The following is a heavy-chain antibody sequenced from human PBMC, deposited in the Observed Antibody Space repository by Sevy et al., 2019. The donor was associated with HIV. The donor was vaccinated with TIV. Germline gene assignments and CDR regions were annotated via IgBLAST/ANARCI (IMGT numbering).Heavy chain of an antibody. Sequence: SETLSLTCTVSGGSISSYYWSWIRQPPGKGLEWIGYIYYSGSTNYNPSLKSRVTISLETSRNQFSLKLMSVTAADTAVYYCARGILGCSGGSCYPVFDYWGQGTLVTVSS. CDR1: GGSISSYY. V-gene: IGHV4-59*01. J-gene: IGHJ4*02. D-gene: IGHD2-15*01. CDR2: IYYSGST. CDR3: ARGILGCSGGSCYPVFDY.